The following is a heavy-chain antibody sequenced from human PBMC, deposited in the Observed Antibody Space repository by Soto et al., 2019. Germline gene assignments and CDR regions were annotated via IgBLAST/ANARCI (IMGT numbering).Heavy chain of an antibody. V-gene: IGHV1-18*01. CDR3: ARDVRVAVAGSEPWDY. CDR2: ISAYNGNT. CDR1: GYTFTSYG. J-gene: IGHJ4*02. Sequence: GASVKVSCKASGYTFTSYGISWVRQAPGQGLEWMGWISAYNGNTNYAQKLQGRVTMTTDTSTSTAYMELRSLRSDDTAVYYCARDVRVAVAGSEPWDYWGQGTLVTVSS. D-gene: IGHD6-19*01.